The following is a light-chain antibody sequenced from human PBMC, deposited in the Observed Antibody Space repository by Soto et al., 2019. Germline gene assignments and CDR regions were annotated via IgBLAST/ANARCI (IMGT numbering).Light chain of an antibody. Sequence: EIVLTQSPATLSLSPGERATLSYRASQSVSSYLAWYQQKPGQAPRLLISDASNRATGIPARFSGSGSGTDFTLTIRSLEPEDFAVYYCQQRSNWPPLTFGGGIKVEIK. CDR3: QQRSNWPPLT. J-gene: IGKJ4*02. V-gene: IGKV3-11*01. CDR1: QSVSSY. CDR2: DAS.